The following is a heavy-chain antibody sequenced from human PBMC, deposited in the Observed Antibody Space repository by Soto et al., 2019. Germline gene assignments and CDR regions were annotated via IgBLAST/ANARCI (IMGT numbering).Heavy chain of an antibody. D-gene: IGHD6-13*01. V-gene: IGHV1-69*02. Sequence: QVQLVQSGAEVKKPGSSVKDFCKASGGTFSSYTISWMREAPGQGLEWMGRIIPILGIANYAQKFQGRVTITADKSTSTAYMELSSLRSEDTAVYYCASIAAAGYYYYGMDVWGQGTTVTVSS. CDR2: IIPILGIA. CDR1: GGTFSSYT. CDR3: ASIAAAGYYYYGMDV. J-gene: IGHJ6*02.